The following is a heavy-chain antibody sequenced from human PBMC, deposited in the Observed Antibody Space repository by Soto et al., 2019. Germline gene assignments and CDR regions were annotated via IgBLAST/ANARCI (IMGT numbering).Heavy chain of an antibody. CDR3: ARQEYCSSTSCYTVDS. Sequence: GESLKISCKGSGYRFTSYWIGWVRQMPGKGLEWMGIIYLGDSNTRYSPSFQGQVTISADKSISPAYLQWSSLKASDTAIYYCARQEYCSSTSCYTVDSWGQGTMVTVSS. V-gene: IGHV5-51*01. J-gene: IGHJ4*02. CDR2: IYLGDSNT. CDR1: GYRFTSYW. D-gene: IGHD2-2*02.